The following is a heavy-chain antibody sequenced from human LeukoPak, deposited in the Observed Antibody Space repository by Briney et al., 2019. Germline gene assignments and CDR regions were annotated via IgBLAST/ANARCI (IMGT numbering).Heavy chain of an antibody. J-gene: IGHJ5*02. D-gene: IGHD3-22*01. CDR1: GFTFSTYA. CDR3: ARCTTASSGRCNWLDP. Sequence: GGSLRLSCAASGFTFSTYAMSWVRQAPGKGLAWVASVKSDGAGTHYADSVKGRFTISRDNSKNILYLQMNSLRAEDTAIYYCARCTTASSGRCNWLDPWGQGTLVTVSS. CDR2: VKSDGAGT. V-gene: IGHV3-23*01.